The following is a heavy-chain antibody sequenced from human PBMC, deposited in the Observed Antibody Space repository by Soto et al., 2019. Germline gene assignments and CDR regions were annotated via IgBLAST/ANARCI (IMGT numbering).Heavy chain of an antibody. D-gene: IGHD2-15*01. CDR1: GFTFSSYA. CDR3: AKGREAADGQCCWDY. CDR2: ISGSGGST. V-gene: IGHV3-23*01. J-gene: IGHJ4*02. Sequence: GGSLRLSCAASGFTFSSYAMSWVRQAPGKGLEWVSAISGSGGSTYYADSVKGRFTISRDNSKNTLYLQMNSLRAEDTAVYYFAKGREAADGQCCWDYCGQGTLGSVSS.